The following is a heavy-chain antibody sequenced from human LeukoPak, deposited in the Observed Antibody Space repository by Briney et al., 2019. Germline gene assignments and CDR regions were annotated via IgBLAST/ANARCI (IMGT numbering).Heavy chain of an antibody. CDR3: ARTSSGWYIRTSDY. D-gene: IGHD6-19*01. J-gene: IGHJ4*02. CDR1: GGSFSGYY. V-gene: IGHV4-34*01. Sequence: SETLSLTCAVYGGSFSGYYWSWIRQPPGKGLEWIGEINHSGSTNYNPSLKSRVTISVDTSKNQFSLKLSSVTAADTAAYYCARTSSGWYIRTSDYWGQGTLVTVSS. CDR2: INHSGST.